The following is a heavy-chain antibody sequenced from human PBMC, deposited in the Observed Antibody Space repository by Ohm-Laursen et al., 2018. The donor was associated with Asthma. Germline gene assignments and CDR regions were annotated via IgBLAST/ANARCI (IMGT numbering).Heavy chain of an antibody. CDR3: VARYYDSSDY. CDR1: GFSFSDYY. J-gene: IGHJ4*02. CDR2: IWYDGSYK. D-gene: IGHD3-22*01. Sequence: SLRLSCIASGFSFSDYYMSWIRQAPGKGLEWVAVIWYDGSYKYSADSVRGRFTISRDNSKNTLYLQMSSLRAEDTAVYYCVARYYDSSDYWGQGTLVTVSS. V-gene: IGHV3-33*01.